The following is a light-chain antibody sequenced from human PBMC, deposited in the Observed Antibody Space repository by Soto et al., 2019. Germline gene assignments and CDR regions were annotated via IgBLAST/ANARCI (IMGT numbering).Light chain of an antibody. V-gene: IGKV3-20*01. CDR3: QQYGTTLRT. Sequence: EIVLTQSPGTLSLSPGERATISCRASQSVSSSYLAWYQQKHGQAPRLLIYDASSRATGIPDRFSGSRSGTDFTLTISRLEPEDFAVYYCQQYGTTLRTFGQGTKVEIK. CDR1: QSVSSSY. CDR2: DAS. J-gene: IGKJ1*01.